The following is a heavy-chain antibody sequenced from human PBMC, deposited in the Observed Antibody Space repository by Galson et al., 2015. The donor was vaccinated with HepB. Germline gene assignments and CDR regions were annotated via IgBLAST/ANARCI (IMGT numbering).Heavy chain of an antibody. Sequence: SLRLSCAASGFTFSRYWMHWVRQAPGKGLVWVSRINSDGRSTSYADSVKGRFTISRDNAKNTMYLQMNSLRAEDTAVYYCARDQVLWFGSDEGGMDVWGQGTTVNVS. D-gene: IGHD3-10*01. CDR2: INSDGRST. CDR1: GFTFSRYW. J-gene: IGHJ6*02. V-gene: IGHV3-74*01. CDR3: ARDQVLWFGSDEGGMDV.